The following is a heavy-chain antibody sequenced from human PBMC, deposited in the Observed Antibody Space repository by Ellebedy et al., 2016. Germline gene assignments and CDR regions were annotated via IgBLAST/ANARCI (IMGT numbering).Heavy chain of an antibody. Sequence: GESLKISXAASGFTFSSYAMHWVRQAPGKGLEWVAVISYDGSNKYYADSVKGRFTISRDNSKNTLYLQMNSLRAEDTAVYYCASDAEISGSYGENYWGQGTLVTVSS. D-gene: IGHD1-26*01. CDR3: ASDAEISGSYGENY. CDR1: GFTFSSYA. V-gene: IGHV3-30-3*01. CDR2: ISYDGSNK. J-gene: IGHJ4*02.